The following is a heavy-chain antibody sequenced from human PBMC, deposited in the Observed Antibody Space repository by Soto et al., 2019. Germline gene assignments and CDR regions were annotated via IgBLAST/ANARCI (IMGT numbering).Heavy chain of an antibody. CDR3: AKRRGAGGHFDY. Sequence: VGSLRLSCAASGFTFSSYAMGWVSQGPGKGLEWVAVVSIGGSTHYADSVRGRFTISRDNSKNTLSLQMNSLTAEDTAVYFCAKRRGAGGHFDYWGQGALVTVS. CDR2: VSIGGST. J-gene: IGHJ4*02. V-gene: IGHV3-23*01. D-gene: IGHD2-15*01. CDR1: GFTFSSYA.